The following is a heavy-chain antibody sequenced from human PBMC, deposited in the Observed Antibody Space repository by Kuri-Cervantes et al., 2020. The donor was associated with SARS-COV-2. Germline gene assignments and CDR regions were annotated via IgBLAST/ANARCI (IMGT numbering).Heavy chain of an antibody. CDR3: ASDLFGELATYFDY. Sequence: SETLSLTCTVSGGSISSSSYYWGWIRQPPGKGLEWIGSIYYSGSTYYNPSLKSRVTISVDTSKNQFSLKLSSVTAADTAVYYCASDLFGELATYFDYWGQGTLVTVSS. CDR1: GGSISSSSYY. D-gene: IGHD3-10*01. CDR2: IYYSGST. J-gene: IGHJ4*02. V-gene: IGHV4-39*07.